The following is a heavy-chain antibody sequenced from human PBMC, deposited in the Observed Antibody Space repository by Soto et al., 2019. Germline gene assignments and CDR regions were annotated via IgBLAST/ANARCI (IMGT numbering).Heavy chain of an antibody. CDR3: ARLKRSYGYVDYGMDV. J-gene: IGHJ6*02. Sequence: GESLKISCKGSGYSFTSYWIGWVRQMPGKGLEWMGIIYPGDSDTRYSPSFQGQVTISADKSISTAYLQWSSLKASDTAMYYCARLKRSYGYVDYGMDVWGQGTTVTVSS. CDR1: GYSFTSYW. V-gene: IGHV5-51*01. CDR2: IYPGDSDT. D-gene: IGHD5-18*01.